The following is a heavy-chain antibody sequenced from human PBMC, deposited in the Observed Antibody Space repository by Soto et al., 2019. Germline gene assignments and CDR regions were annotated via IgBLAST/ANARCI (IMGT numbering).Heavy chain of an antibody. CDR1: GYTFVSYG. CDR3: AGDQYFFDSSGYYDH. V-gene: IGHV1-18*04. Sequence: QVQLVQSAAEVKKPGASVKVSCKTSGYTFVSYGISWVRQAPGQGLEWMGWISPYNGNTNFAQRFQGRVTLTTDTSTDIVYMDLGSLKSDDTAVYYCAGDQYFFDSSGYYDHWGQGTLITVSS. CDR2: ISPYNGNT. D-gene: IGHD3-22*01. J-gene: IGHJ5*02.